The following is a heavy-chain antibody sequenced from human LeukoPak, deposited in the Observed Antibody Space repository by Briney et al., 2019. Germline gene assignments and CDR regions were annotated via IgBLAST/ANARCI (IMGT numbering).Heavy chain of an antibody. J-gene: IGHJ4*02. D-gene: IGHD2-21*02. Sequence: SETLSLTCTVSGGSISSYYWSWIRQPPGKGLEWIGYIYYSGSTYYNPSLKSRVTMSIDTSKNQFSLKLSSVTAADTAVYYCARICDGDCSLSYWGQGTLVTVSS. CDR1: GGSISSYY. CDR3: ARICDGDCSLSY. V-gene: IGHV4-59*08. CDR2: IYYSGST.